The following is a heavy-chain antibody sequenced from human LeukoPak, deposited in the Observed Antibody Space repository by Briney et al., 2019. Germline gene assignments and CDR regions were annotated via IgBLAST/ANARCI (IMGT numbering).Heavy chain of an antibody. CDR3: ARDRTQYGGNSDY. D-gene: IGHD4-23*01. Sequence: GASVKVSCKASGYTFTSYGISWVRQSPGQGLEWMGWIIAYNGNTNYAQKFQGRVTMTTDTSTRTAYMELRSLRSDDTAVYYCARDRTQYGGNSDYWGQGTLVTVSS. J-gene: IGHJ4*02. CDR1: GYTFTSYG. V-gene: IGHV1-18*01. CDR2: IIAYNGNT.